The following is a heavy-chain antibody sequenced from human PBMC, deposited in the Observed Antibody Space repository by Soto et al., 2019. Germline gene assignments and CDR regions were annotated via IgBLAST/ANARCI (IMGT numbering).Heavy chain of an antibody. J-gene: IGHJ4*02. CDR1: GYSISSVYT. Sequence: SETLSLTCAVSGYSISSVYTWGWIRVPPGKGLEWIGSLYHGGSKYYNPSLKSRATISVDTSKNQFSLKVTSVTAADTAIYYCARGFSAGKGSPPDYWGQGTLVTVSS. D-gene: IGHD3-10*01. CDR2: LYHGGSK. CDR3: ARGFSAGKGSPPDY. V-gene: IGHV4-38-2*01.